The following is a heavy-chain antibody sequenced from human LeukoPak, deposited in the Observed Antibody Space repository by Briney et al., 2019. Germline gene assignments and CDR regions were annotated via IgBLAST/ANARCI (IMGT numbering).Heavy chain of an antibody. D-gene: IGHD2-2*01. Sequence: ASVKVSCKASGYTFTSYDINWVRQATGQGLEWMGWMNPNSGNTGYAQKFQGRVTMTRNISISTAYMELSSLRSEDTAVYYCARGRCIWGYCSSTNWFDPWGQGTLVTVSS. J-gene: IGHJ5*02. CDR3: ARGRCIWGYCSSTNWFDP. CDR2: MNPNSGNT. V-gene: IGHV1-8*01. CDR1: GYTFTSYD.